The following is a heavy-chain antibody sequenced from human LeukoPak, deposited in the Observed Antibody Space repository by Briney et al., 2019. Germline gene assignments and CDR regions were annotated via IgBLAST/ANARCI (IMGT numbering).Heavy chain of an antibody. V-gene: IGHV3-48*03. CDR1: GFTFSIYE. CDR2: SSSGSTI. Sequence: TGGSLRLSCAASGFTFSIYEMNWVRQAPGKGLEWVSSSSGSTIYYADSVKGRFTISRDNAKNSLYLQMNSLRAEDTAIYYCARIRDGYNDAYDIWGQGTVVTVPS. J-gene: IGHJ3*02. CDR3: ARIRDGYNDAYDI. D-gene: IGHD5-24*01.